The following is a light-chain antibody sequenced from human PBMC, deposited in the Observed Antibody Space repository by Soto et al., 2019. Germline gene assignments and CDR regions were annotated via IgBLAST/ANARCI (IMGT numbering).Light chain of an antibody. CDR2: WAS. J-gene: IGKJ2*01. Sequence: DIVMTQSPDPLAVSLGERATNNCKSSRSVLYSSNNRNYLAWYQHKPGQPPKLLIYWASTRESGVPDRFSGSGSGTDFTLTISSLQAEDVAVYYGQQYYGTPHTFGQGTKLEIK. CDR1: RSVLYSSNNRNY. V-gene: IGKV4-1*01. CDR3: QQYYGTPHT.